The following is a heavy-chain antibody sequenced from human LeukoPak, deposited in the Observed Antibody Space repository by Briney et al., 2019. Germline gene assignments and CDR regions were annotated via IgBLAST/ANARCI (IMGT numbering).Heavy chain of an antibody. V-gene: IGHV4-59*01. CDR3: ARGFGEWYFDY. Sequence: PSETLSLTCTVSGGSISSYYWSWIRQPPGKGLEWFGSIYYSGSTNYNPSLTSRGTISVATSKNQFSLKLSSVTAADTAVYDCARGFGEWYFDYWGQGTLVTVSS. J-gene: IGHJ4*02. D-gene: IGHD3-3*01. CDR1: GGSISSYY. CDR2: IYYSGST.